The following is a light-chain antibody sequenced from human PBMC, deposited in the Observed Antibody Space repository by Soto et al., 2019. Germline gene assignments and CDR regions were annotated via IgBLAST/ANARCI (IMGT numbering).Light chain of an antibody. V-gene: IGKV3-15*01. CDR3: QHYNTWPWT. CDR1: HSVSSS. Sequence: EVVMTQSPATLSVSPGESATLSCRASHSVSSSLAWYQQKPGQTPRLLIYGASTRATGVPARFSGSGSGTEFTLTIGSLQSEDFAVYYCQHYNTWPWTFGQGTKVDI. CDR2: GAS. J-gene: IGKJ1*01.